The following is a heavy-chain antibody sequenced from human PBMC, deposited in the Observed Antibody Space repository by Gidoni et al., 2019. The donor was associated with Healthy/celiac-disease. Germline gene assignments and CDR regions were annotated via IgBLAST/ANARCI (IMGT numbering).Heavy chain of an antibody. V-gene: IGHV3-33*01. J-gene: IGHJ4*02. CDR1: DFTFSSYG. D-gene: IGHD3-22*01. CDR2: IWYDGSNK. CDR3: ARSGGFWGSSGYYLPDY. Sequence: QVQLVESGGGVVQPGRSLSPSCAASDFTFSSYGMHWVRQAPGKGLEWVAVIWYDGSNKYYADSVKGRFTISRDNSKNTLYLQMNSLRAEDTAVYYCARSGGFWGSSGYYLPDYWGQGTLVTVSS.